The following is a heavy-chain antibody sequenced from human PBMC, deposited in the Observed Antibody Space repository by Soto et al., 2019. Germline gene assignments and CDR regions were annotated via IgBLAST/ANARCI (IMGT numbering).Heavy chain of an antibody. CDR2: ITVGTGNT. CDR3: ATGDSSGYYGG. J-gene: IGHJ4*02. V-gene: IGHV1-58*01. D-gene: IGHD3-22*01. CDR1: GFIFTSSS. Sequence: SVKVSCKASGFIFTSSSVQWVRQARGQRLEWIGWITVGTGNTNYAQKFQERVTITRDMSTSTAYMELSNLRSEDTAVYYCATGDSSGYYGGWGQGTQVTVSS.